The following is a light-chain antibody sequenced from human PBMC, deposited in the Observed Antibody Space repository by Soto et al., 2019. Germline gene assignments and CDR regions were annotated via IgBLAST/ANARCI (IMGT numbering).Light chain of an antibody. CDR1: SSDVGGYNY. Sequence: QSALTQPASATGSSGQSVTISCTGTSSDVGGYNYVSWYQQHPGKVPKLMIYEVTKRPSGVPDRFSGSKSGNTASLTVSGLQAEDEADYYCSSYAGSNILVFGGGTQLTV. V-gene: IGLV2-8*01. CDR3: SSYAGSNILV. J-gene: IGLJ3*02. CDR2: EVT.